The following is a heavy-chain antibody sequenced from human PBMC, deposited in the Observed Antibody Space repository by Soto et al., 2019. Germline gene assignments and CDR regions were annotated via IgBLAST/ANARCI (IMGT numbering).Heavy chain of an antibody. J-gene: IGHJ4*02. Sequence: QVQLVQSGAEVKKPGSSVKVSCKASGGTFSSYSITWVRQAPGQGLEWMGGITPMFGTPNYAQKFRGRGTITADESTSTAYMEVSSLRSEDTAMYFCARDGTLYDSRAYYYLYWGQGTLVTVSS. CDR3: ARDGTLYDSRAYYYLY. V-gene: IGHV1-69*01. CDR2: ITPMFGTP. D-gene: IGHD3-22*01. CDR1: GGTFSSYS.